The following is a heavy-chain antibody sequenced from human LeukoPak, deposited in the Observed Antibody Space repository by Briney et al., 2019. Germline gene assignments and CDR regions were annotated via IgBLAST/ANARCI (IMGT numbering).Heavy chain of an antibody. CDR1: GFTFSSYA. CDR3: AKAAHDSSGTLHFDY. CDR2: ISGSGGST. V-gene: IGHV3-23*01. J-gene: IGHJ4*02. D-gene: IGHD6-19*01. Sequence: GGSLRLSCAASGFTFSSYAMSWVRQAPGKGLEWVSAISGSGGSTYYADSVKGRFTISRNNSKNTLYLQMNSLRAEDTAVYYCAKAAHDSSGTLHFDYWGQGTLVTVSS.